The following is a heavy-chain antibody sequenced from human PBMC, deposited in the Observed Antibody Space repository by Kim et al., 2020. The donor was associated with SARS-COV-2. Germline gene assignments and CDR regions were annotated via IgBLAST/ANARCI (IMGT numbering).Heavy chain of an antibody. CDR3: AKAQEASYFITGRVRWFDP. CDR1: GFTFSSYA. D-gene: IGHD3-22*01. V-gene: IGHV3-23*01. CDR2: ISGSGGST. Sequence: GGSLRLSCAASGFTFSSYAMSWVRQAPGQGLEWVSAISGSGGSTYYADPVQGRFTTSRDSSKNTLYLQMNSLIAEDTAVYYCAKAQEASYFITGRVRWFDPWGQGTLVTVSS. J-gene: IGHJ5*02.